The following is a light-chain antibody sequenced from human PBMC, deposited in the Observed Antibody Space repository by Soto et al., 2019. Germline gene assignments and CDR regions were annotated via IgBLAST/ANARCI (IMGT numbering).Light chain of an antibody. CDR2: GAS. V-gene: IGKV3D-20*02. CDR3: QQRSSWPRIT. CDR1: HSVSSSY. J-gene: IGKJ5*01. Sequence: EIVLAQSPGTLSLSPGERATLSCRASHSVSSSYLAWYQQKPGQAPRLLIYGASSRATGIPDRFSGSGSGTDFTLTISSLQPDDFAVYYCQQRSSWPRITFGQGTRLEI.